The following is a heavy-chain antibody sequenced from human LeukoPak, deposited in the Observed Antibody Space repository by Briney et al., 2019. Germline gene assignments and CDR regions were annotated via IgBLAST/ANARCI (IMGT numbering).Heavy chain of an antibody. V-gene: IGHV1-2*02. D-gene: IGHD3-10*01. CDR3: ARDSVVRGVMGNWFDP. J-gene: IGHJ5*02. CDR2: INPNSGGT. CDR1: GYTFTGSY. Sequence: GASVKVSCKASGYTFTGSYMHWVRQAPGQGLEWMGWINPNSGGTNYARKFQGRVTMTRDASISTAYMDLRRLRSDDTAVYYCARDSVVRGVMGNWFDPWGQGTLVTVSS.